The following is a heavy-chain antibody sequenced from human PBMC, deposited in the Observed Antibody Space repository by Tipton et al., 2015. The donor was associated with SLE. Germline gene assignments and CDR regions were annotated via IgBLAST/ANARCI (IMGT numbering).Heavy chain of an antibody. CDR2: ISSSSSYI. V-gene: IGHV3-21*01. Sequence: SLRLSCAGSGFPFSSYTMNWVRQAPGKGLEWVSSISSSSSYIYYTDSVKGRFTVSRDNAKNSLYLQMNSLRAEDTAIYYCARDGGRWLQDQYYFDYWGQGTLVTVSS. D-gene: IGHD5-24*01. CDR3: ARDGGRWLQDQYYFDY. CDR1: GFPFSSYT. J-gene: IGHJ4*02.